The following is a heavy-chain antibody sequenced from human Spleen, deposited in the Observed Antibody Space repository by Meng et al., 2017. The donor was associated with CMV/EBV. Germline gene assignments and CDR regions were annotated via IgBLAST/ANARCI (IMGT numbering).Heavy chain of an antibody. CDR2: INSDGSST. Sequence: CAASGFNVSNYWMHWVRQAPGKGLVWVSRINSDGSSTSYADSVKGRFTISRDNAKNTLYLQMNSLRAEDTAIYYCARSHSGTYGWFDPWGQGTLVTVSS. CDR1: GFNVSNYW. CDR3: ARSHSGTYGWFDP. V-gene: IGHV3-74*01. J-gene: IGHJ5*02. D-gene: IGHD3-10*01.